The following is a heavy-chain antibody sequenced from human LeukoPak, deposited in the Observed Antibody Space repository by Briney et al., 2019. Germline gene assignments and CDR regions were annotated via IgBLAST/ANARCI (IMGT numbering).Heavy chain of an antibody. D-gene: IGHD6-13*01. J-gene: IGHJ4*02. V-gene: IGHV4-38-2*02. CDR2: IYHSGST. CDR3: ARVTGYMTEDYFDY. CDR1: GGSISSYY. Sequence: SETLSLTCIVSGGSISSYYWGWIRQPPGKGLEWIGSIYHSGSTYYNPSLKSRVTISVDTSKNQFSLKLSSVTAADTAVYYCARVTGYMTEDYFDYWGQGTLITVSS.